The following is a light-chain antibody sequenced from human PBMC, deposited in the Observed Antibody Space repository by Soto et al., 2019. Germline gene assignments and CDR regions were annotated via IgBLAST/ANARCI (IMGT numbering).Light chain of an antibody. CDR2: DAS. Sequence: EIVLTQSPATLSLSPGERATLSCRASQTVSNYLAWYQQKPGQAPRLLIYDASNRATGIPDRFSGSGSGTDFTRTISSLEPEDFAVYYCQQRYKWPLTVGGGTKVEI. CDR3: QQRYKWPLT. J-gene: IGKJ4*01. V-gene: IGKV3-11*01. CDR1: QTVSNY.